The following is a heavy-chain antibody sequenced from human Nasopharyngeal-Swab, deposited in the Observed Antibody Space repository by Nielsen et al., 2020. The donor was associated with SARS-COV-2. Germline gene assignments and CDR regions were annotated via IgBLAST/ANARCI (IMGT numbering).Heavy chain of an antibody. J-gene: IGHJ6*02. D-gene: IGHD3-3*01. CDR3: ARMIFGVANAGIDV. V-gene: IGHV4-61*02. CDR2: MHTSTTT. Sequence: WSRQPPGKGLEWIGRMHTSTTTSYNPSLKSRVTISVDKSKNQFSLKLSSVTAADTAVYYCARMIFGVANAGIDVWGQGATVTVSS.